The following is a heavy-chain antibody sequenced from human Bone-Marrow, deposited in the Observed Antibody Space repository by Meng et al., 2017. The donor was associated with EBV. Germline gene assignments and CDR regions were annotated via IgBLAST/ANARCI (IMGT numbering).Heavy chain of an antibody. CDR2: LIPMTGVA. D-gene: IGHD3-10*01. Sequence: QVQLVESGAEVKKPGSCVIVSCRTSGGTFRSDAISWVRQAPGQGLVWMGGLIPMTGVAHYAQKFQDRVSIIADESTSTHYLELSSLRSEDTAIYFCASESGRGFTPDYWGQGTLVTVSS. CDR3: ASESGRGFTPDY. V-gene: IGHV1-69*01. J-gene: IGHJ4*02. CDR1: GGTFRSDA.